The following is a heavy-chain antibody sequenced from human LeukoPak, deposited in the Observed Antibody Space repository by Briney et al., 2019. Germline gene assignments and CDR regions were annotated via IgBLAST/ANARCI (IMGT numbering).Heavy chain of an antibody. CDR1: GGSFIGYY. D-gene: IGHD6-19*01. V-gene: IGHV4-34*01. CDR2: INHSGST. CDR3: ARRGIAVAGII. Sequence: PSETLSLTCAVYGGSFIGYYWGWVRQPPGKGLEWIGEINHSGSTNYNPSLKSRVTISVDTSKNQFSLKLSSVTAADTAVYYCARRGIAVAGIIWGQGTMVTVSS. J-gene: IGHJ3*02.